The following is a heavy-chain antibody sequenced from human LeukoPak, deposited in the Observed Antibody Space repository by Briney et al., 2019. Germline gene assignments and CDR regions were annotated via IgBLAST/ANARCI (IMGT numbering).Heavy chain of an antibody. CDR3: ARDAGWGYYDL. V-gene: IGHV3-7*01. Sequence: PGGFLRLSCVASGFTFSISWVTWVRQAPGKGLEWVANIDKHGSGKYYVDSVKGRFAISRDYASNSVFLQMDSLRAEDTSVYYCARDAGWGYYDLWGQGTPVTVSS. CDR1: GFTFSISW. D-gene: IGHD1-26*01. CDR2: IDKHGSGK. J-gene: IGHJ4*02.